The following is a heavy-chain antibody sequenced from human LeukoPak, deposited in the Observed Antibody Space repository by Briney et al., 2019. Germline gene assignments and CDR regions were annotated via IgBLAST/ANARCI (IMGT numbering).Heavy chain of an antibody. Sequence: SETLSLTCAVYGGSFSGYYWSWIRQPPGKGLEWIGEINHSGGTNYNPSLKSRVTISVDTSKNQFSLKLSSVTAADTAVYYCAGAPMIVVVSPAEYFQHWGQGTLVTVSS. CDR2: INHSGGT. CDR3: AGAPMIVVVSPAEYFQH. J-gene: IGHJ1*01. V-gene: IGHV4-34*01. D-gene: IGHD3-22*01. CDR1: GGSFSGYY.